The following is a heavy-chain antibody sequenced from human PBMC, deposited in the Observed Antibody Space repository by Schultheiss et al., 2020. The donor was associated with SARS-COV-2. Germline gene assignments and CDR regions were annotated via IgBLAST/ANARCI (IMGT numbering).Heavy chain of an antibody. Sequence: GGSLRLSCAASGFTFSGYEMNWVRQAPGKGLEWVSYINRSGTTIYYADSVKGRFTISRDNAKNSLYLQMNSLRPEDTAVYYCARSVGASDWGQGTLVTVS. CDR2: INRSGTTI. V-gene: IGHV3-48*03. CDR1: GFTFSGYE. J-gene: IGHJ4*02. D-gene: IGHD1-26*01. CDR3: ARSVGASD.